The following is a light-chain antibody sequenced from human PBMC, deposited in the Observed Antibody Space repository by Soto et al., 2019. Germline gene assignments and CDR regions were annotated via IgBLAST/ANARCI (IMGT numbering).Light chain of an antibody. CDR1: SSDVGSYNL. CDR2: EGS. J-gene: IGLJ1*01. V-gene: IGLV2-23*01. CDR3: CSYAGSSSDV. Sequence: QSALTQPASVSGSPGQSITFSCTGTSSDVGSYNLVSWYQQHPGKAPKLMIYEGSKRPSGVSNRFSGSKSGNTASLTISGLQAEDEADYYCCSYAGSSSDVFGTGTKLTVL.